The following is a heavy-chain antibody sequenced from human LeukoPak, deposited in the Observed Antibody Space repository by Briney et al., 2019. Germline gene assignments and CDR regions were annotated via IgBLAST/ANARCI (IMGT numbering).Heavy chain of an antibody. CDR3: ARGSSSDSLYYYYMDV. Sequence: PGGSLRLSCAASGFTFSSYWMSWVRQAPGKGLEWVANIKQDGSEKYYVDSVKGRFTISRDNAKNSPYLQMNSLRAEDTAVYYCARGSSSDSLYYYYMDVWGKGTTVTVSS. CDR2: IKQDGSEK. D-gene: IGHD6-25*01. J-gene: IGHJ6*03. CDR1: GFTFSSYW. V-gene: IGHV3-7*01.